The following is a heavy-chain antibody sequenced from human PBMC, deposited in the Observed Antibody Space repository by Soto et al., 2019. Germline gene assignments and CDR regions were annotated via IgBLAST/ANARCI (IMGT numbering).Heavy chain of an antibody. V-gene: IGHV3-43*01. CDR3: ASSQGDY. J-gene: IGHJ4*02. CDR2: ISWDGETT. Sequence: EVHLVESGGVAVKPGGSLRLSCAASGFTFDDHNMHWIRQGPGKGLEWVSLISWDGETTFYADSVKGRFTVSRDNTRNFLYLQMSALTTGDSGLYYCASSQGDYWGQGTLVTVAS. CDR1: GFTFDDHN.